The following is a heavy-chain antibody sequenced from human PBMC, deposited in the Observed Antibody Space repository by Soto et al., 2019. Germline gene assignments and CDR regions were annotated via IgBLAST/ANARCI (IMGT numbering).Heavy chain of an antibody. V-gene: IGHV1-46*01. CDR2: INPSGGST. CDR1: GYTFTSYY. J-gene: IGHJ4*02. D-gene: IGHD3-22*01. CDR3: ARSRKGDSSGYYYVGFDY. Sequence: QVQLVQSGAEVKKPGASVKVSCKASGYTFTSYYMHWVRQAPGQGLEWMGIINPSGGSTSYAQKFQGRVTMTRDTSTSTVYMELSSLRSEDTAVYYCARSRKGDSSGYYYVGFDYWGQGTLVTVSS.